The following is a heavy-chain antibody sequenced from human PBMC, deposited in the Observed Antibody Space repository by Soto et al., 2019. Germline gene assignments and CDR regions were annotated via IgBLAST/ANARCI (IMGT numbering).Heavy chain of an antibody. CDR1: GFTFSSYW. J-gene: IGHJ6*02. D-gene: IGHD6-13*01. Sequence: PGGSLRLSCAASGFTFSSYWMSWVRQAPGKGLEWVANIKQDGSEKYYVDSVKGRFTISRDNAKNSLYLQMNSLRAEDTAVYYCAREGYSSSWPTYYYYYYGMDVWGQGTTVTVSS. CDR3: AREGYSSSWPTYYYYYYGMDV. CDR2: IKQDGSEK. V-gene: IGHV3-7*01.